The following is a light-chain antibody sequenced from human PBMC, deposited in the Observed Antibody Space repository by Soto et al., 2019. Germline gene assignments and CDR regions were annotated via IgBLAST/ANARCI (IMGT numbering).Light chain of an antibody. J-gene: IGKJ1*01. CDR3: QQYYNWPPWT. V-gene: IGKV3-15*01. CDR2: GAS. CDR1: QSVSST. Sequence: EIVMTQSPATLSVSPGERATLSCRASQSVSSTLAWYQQKPGQAPRLLIYGASTRATGIPARFTGSGSGTEFTLTISSLQSEDFAVYYCQQYYNWPPWTFGQGTKVEIK.